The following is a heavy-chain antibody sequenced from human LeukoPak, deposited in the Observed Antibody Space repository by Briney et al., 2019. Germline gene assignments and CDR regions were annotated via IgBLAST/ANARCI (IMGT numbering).Heavy chain of an antibody. CDR3: AKYTFGGVIVRDAFDI. V-gene: IGHV3-30*18. J-gene: IGHJ3*02. Sequence: GGSLRLSCAASGFTFSSYGMHWVRQAPGKGLEWVAVSYDGSNKYYADSVKGRFTISRDNSKNTLYLQMNSLRAEDTAVYYCAKYTFGGVIVRDAFDIWGQGTMVTVSS. D-gene: IGHD3-16*02. CDR1: GFTFSSYG. CDR2: SYDGSNK.